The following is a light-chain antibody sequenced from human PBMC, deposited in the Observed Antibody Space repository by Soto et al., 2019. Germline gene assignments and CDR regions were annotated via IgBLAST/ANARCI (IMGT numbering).Light chain of an antibody. J-gene: IGKJ5*01. CDR2: WAS. CDR3: QQYHSDPIT. CDR1: QSLLSNNKNY. Sequence: DFVMTQSPDSLAVSLGERATINCKSSQSLLSNNKNYLAWFQHKPGQTPKLLIYWASTRESGVPDRFSGSGSGTDFTLTISSLQAEDVAVYYCQQYHSDPITFGQGTRPEIK. V-gene: IGKV4-1*01.